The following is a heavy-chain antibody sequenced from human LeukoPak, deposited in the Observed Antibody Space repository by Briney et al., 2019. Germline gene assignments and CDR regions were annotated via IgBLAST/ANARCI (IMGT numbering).Heavy chain of an antibody. CDR2: IRYDGSNK. D-gene: IGHD4-17*01. CDR1: GFTFSSYG. Sequence: GGSLRLSCAASGFTFSSYGMHWVRQAPGKGLEWVAFIRYDGSNKYYADSVKGRFTISRDNSKNTLYLQMNSLGAEDTAVYYCAKDPTYGDYCFDYWGQGTLVTVSS. V-gene: IGHV3-30*02. CDR3: AKDPTYGDYCFDY. J-gene: IGHJ4*02.